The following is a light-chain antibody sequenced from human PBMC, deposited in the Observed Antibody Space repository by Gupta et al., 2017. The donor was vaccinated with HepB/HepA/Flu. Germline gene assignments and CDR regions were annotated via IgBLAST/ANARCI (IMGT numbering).Light chain of an antibody. CDR2: RND. J-gene: IGLJ2*01. CDR1: TPNIGSNY. Sequence: QSVLTQPPSASWTRAQRVTISCSGSTPNIGSNYVYWYQQLPGTAPKVLIYRNDQRPSGVTDRFSGSKSGSSASLAISGLRSEDEADYYCAAWDDSLRGLAFGGGTKLTVL. CDR3: AAWDDSLRGLA. V-gene: IGLV1-47*01.